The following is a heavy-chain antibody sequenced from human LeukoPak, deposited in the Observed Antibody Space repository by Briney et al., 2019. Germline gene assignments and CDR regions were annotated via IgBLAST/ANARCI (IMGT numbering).Heavy chain of an antibody. Sequence: SETLSLTCTVSGGSISSSSYYWGWIRQPPGKGLEWIGSIYYSGSTYYNPSLKSRVTISVDTSKNQFSLKLSSVTAADTAVYYCARAPAPVYYFDYWGQGTPVTVSS. CDR3: ARAPAPVYYFDY. D-gene: IGHD6-13*01. CDR1: GGSISSSSYY. V-gene: IGHV4-39*01. CDR2: IYYSGST. J-gene: IGHJ4*02.